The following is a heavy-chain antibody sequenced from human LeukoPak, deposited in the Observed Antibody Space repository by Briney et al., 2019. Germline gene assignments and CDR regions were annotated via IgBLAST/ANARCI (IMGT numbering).Heavy chain of an antibody. CDR2: IWYDGSNK. CDR3: ARGDGYNDAEYLQH. D-gene: IGHD5-24*01. CDR1: GFTLSSYG. V-gene: IGHV3-33*01. Sequence: GGSLRLSCAASGFTLSSYGMHWVRQAPGKGLEWVAVIWYDGSNKYYGDSVKGRFTISRDNPKKTLYLQMNSLRVEDTAVYYCARGDGYNDAEYLQHWGQGTLVTVS. J-gene: IGHJ1*01.